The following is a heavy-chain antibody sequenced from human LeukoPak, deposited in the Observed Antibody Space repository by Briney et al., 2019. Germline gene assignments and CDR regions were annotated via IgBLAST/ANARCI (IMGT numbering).Heavy chain of an antibody. D-gene: IGHD3-3*01. J-gene: IGHJ4*02. V-gene: IGHV5-51*01. CDR3: ARQNDFRLDY. CDR1: GYTFSSYW. Sequence: KNGGSLKISCKGSGYTFSSYWIGWVRQMPGKGLEWMGIIYPGDSDTRYSPSLQGQVTISVDTSIGTAYLQWSSLKASDTAIYYCARQNDFRLDYWGQGTLVTVSS. CDR2: IYPGDSDT.